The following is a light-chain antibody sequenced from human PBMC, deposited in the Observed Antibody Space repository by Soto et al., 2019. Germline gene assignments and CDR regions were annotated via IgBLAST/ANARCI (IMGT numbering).Light chain of an antibody. J-gene: IGLJ1*01. CDR1: SSNLAYNS. Sequence: QSVLTQPPSVSAAPGQDVTISCSGSSSNLAYNSLSWYQQLPGTAPKLLIYDDNKRPSGIPARFSGSKSGTSATLGITGLETGDEADYDCGAWDDSLNVYVFGSGTKLTVL. CDR3: GAWDDSLNVYV. CDR2: DDN. V-gene: IGLV1-51*01.